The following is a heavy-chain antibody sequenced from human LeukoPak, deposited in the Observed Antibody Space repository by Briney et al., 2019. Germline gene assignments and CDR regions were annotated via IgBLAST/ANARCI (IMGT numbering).Heavy chain of an antibody. Sequence: GGSLRLSCAASGFTFSSYAMSWVRQAPGKGLEWVLAISGSGGSTYYADSVKGRFTISRDNSKNTLYLQMNSLRAEDTAVYYCAKARYYDILTGYYYFDYWGQGTLVTVSS. D-gene: IGHD3-9*01. CDR1: GFTFSSYA. CDR2: ISGSGGST. J-gene: IGHJ4*02. V-gene: IGHV3-23*01. CDR3: AKARYYDILTGYYYFDY.